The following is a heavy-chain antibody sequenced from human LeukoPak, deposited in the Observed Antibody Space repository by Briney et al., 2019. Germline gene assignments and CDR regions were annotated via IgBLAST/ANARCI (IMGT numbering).Heavy chain of an antibody. V-gene: IGHV1-2*02. Sequence: ASVKVSCKVSGYTLTELSMHWVRQAPGQGLEWMGWINPNSGGTNYAQKFQGRVTMTRDTSISTVYMELSRLKSDDTAVYYCARAWGRAWFDPWGQGTLVTVSS. J-gene: IGHJ5*02. D-gene: IGHD7-27*01. CDR2: INPNSGGT. CDR3: ARAWGRAWFDP. CDR1: GYTLTELS.